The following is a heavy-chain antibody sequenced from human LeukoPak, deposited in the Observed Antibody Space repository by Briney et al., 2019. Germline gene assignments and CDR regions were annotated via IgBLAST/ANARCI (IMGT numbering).Heavy chain of an antibody. V-gene: IGHV4-61*01. J-gene: IGHJ4*02. CDR2: IYYSGST. Sequence: SETLSLTCTVSGVSISSTSYYWSWIRQPPGKGLEWIGYIYYSGSTNYNPSLKSRVTISVDTSKNQFSLKLSSVTAADTAVYYCARDITGSFDYWGQGNLVTVSS. CDR1: GVSISSTSYY. D-gene: IGHD1-14*01. CDR3: ARDITGSFDY.